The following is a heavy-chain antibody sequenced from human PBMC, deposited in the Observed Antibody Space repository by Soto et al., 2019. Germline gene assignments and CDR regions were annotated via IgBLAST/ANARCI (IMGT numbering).Heavy chain of an antibody. Sequence: QRPLQESGPGLVKPSETLSLICTVSGGSISSNSYYWGWIRQPPGKGLEWIGRIYYSGSTYYNPSLKRRGTLAVDTSKKQFSLKLSAVTAADTAVDYCAGHFEAGSRVQLWFGELLTPVDIWGQGTMVTVSS. J-gene: IGHJ3*02. CDR1: GGSISSNSYY. D-gene: IGHD3-10*01. CDR2: IYYSGST. V-gene: IGHV4-39*01. CDR3: AGHFEAGSRVQLWFGELLTPVDI.